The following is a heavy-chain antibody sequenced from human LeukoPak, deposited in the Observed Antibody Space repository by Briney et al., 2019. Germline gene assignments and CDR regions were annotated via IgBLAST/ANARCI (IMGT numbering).Heavy chain of an antibody. J-gene: IGHJ4*02. CDR3: AKRGVVIRVILVGFHKEAYYFAS. Sequence: GGSLRLSCAVSGITLSNYGMSWVRQAPGKGLEWGAGISGSGGGTNYADSVKGRFTISRDNPKNTLYLQMNSLGAEDTAVYFCAKRGVVIRVILVGFHKEAYYFASWGQGALVTVSS. D-gene: IGHD3-22*01. V-gene: IGHV3-23*01. CDR2: ISGSGGGT. CDR1: GITLSNYG.